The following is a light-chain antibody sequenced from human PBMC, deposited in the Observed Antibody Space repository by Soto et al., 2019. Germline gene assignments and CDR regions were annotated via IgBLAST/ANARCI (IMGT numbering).Light chain of an antibody. CDR1: QSISSW. J-gene: IGKJ1*01. Sequence: DIQMTQSPSTLSASVGDRVTITCRASQSISSWLAWYHQKPGKAAKLLIYDASSLESGVPSRFSGSGSGTEFTLTISRLQPDDFATYYCQQYNSYSWTFDQGTKGEIK. V-gene: IGKV1-5*01. CDR3: QQYNSYSWT. CDR2: DAS.